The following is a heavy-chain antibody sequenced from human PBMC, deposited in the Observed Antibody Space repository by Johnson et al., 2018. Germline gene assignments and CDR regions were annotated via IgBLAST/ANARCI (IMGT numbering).Heavy chain of an antibody. CDR1: GYSFTNYY. D-gene: IGHD1-26*01. CDR2: INLRDGAT. J-gene: IGHJ5*02. V-gene: IGHV1-46*01. Sequence: QVQLVQSGAEVKKPGASVKFSCKASGYSFTNYYIHWVRQAPGQGLEWMGLINLRDGATTIAQTFQDTVTLTRDTPTTTVYLEMSSLTSDDTAIYYWAGERASSGRAGWFDPWGQGTLVSVSS. CDR3: AGERASSGRAGWFDP.